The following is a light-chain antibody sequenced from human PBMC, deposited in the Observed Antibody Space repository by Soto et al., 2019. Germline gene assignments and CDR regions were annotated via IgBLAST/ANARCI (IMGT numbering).Light chain of an antibody. J-gene: IGKJ1*01. CDR3: QQYGTSPET. Sequence: EIVMTQSPATLSVSPGQRSSLSCRASQSVITTVAWYHQKPGQAPRLLVYGASTRATGIPARLSGSGAGTDFTLTITSLQSEDFAVYYCQQYGTSPETFGQGTKVDI. CDR1: QSVITT. CDR2: GAS. V-gene: IGKV3-15*01.